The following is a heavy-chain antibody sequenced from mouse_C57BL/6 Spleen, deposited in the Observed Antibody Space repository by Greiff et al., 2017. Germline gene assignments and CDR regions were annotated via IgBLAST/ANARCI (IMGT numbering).Heavy chain of an antibody. CDR2: IDPSDSYT. CDR1: GYTITSDW. CDR3: ARWENSSFDY. V-gene: IGHV1-50*01. J-gene: IGHJ2*01. D-gene: IGHD1-1*01. Sequence: VQLKQPGAELVKPGASVTLSCTASGYTITSDWMQWVKQRPGQGLEWIGGIDPSDSYTNYNPKFKGKATLTIDTSSSTAYMQLSSLTSEDSAVYYCARWENSSFDYWGQGTTLTVSS.